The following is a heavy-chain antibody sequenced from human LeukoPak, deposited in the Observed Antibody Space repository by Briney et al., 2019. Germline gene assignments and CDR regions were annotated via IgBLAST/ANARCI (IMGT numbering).Heavy chain of an antibody. V-gene: IGHV3-7*01. CDR1: GFTFSRHW. D-gene: IGHD5-24*01. Sequence: PGGSLRLSCAASGFTFSRHWMTWVRQAPGKGLEWVANIKHDGSEKNYVDSVKGRFTISRDNSKNTLYLQMNSLRAEDTAVYYCARDEGRDGYNFDYWGQGTLVTVSS. J-gene: IGHJ4*02. CDR2: IKHDGSEK. CDR3: ARDEGRDGYNFDY.